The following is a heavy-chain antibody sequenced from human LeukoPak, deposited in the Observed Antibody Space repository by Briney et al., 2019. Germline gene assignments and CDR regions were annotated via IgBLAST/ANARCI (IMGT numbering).Heavy chain of an antibody. CDR3: ARARWRSGFHYMDV. Sequence: ASVKVSCKASGYSFTSYDINWVRQATGQGLEWMGWMNPNCGNTGYAQKFQGRVTLTRNTSITPAYLELTSLRSADTAVYYCARARWRSGFHYMDVWGKGTTVTVSS. J-gene: IGHJ6*03. D-gene: IGHD3-3*01. CDR1: GYSFTSYD. V-gene: IGHV1-8*01. CDR2: MNPNCGNT.